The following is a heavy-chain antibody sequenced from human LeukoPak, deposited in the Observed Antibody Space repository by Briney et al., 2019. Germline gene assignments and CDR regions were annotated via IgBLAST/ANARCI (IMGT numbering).Heavy chain of an antibody. CDR3: ARYQLLPYWYFDL. CDR2: IYYSGST. Sequence: SETLSLTRTVSGGSISSYYWSWIRQPPGKGLEWIGYIYYSGSTNYNPSLKSRVTISVDTSKNQFSLKLSSVTAADTAVYYCARYQLLPYWYFDLWGRGTLVTVSS. CDR1: GGSISSYY. V-gene: IGHV4-59*01. D-gene: IGHD2-2*01. J-gene: IGHJ2*01.